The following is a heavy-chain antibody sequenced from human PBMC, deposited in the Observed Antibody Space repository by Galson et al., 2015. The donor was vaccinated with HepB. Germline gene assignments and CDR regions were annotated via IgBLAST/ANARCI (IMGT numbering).Heavy chain of an antibody. CDR3: AKDPYLYSALAGTMAGFDY. CDR2: ISYDGSNK. V-gene: IGHV3-30*18. CDR1: GFTFSNYG. Sequence: SLRLSCAASGFTFSNYGMHWVRQAPGKGLEWVAVISYDGSNKYYADSVKGRFTISRDNSKNTLYPQMNSLRAEDTAWYYCAKDPYLYSALAGTMAGFDYWGQGTLVTVSS. D-gene: IGHD6-19*01. J-gene: IGHJ4*02.